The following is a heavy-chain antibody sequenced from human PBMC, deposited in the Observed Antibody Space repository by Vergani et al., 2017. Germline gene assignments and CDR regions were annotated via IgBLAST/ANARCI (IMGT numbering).Heavy chain of an antibody. D-gene: IGHD6-13*01. Sequence: QVQLQESGPGLVKPSETLSLTCTVSGGSISSYYWSWIRQPPGKGLEWIGYIYYSGSTNYNPSLKSRVTISVDTSKNQFSLKLSSVTAADTAVYYCARDGEYSSSWGPFDYWGQGTLVTVSS. J-gene: IGHJ4*02. CDR1: GGSISSYY. CDR2: IYYSGST. V-gene: IGHV4-59*01. CDR3: ARDGEYSSSWGPFDY.